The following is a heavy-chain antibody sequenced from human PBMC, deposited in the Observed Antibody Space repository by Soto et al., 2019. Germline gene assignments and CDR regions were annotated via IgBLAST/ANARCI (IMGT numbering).Heavy chain of an antibody. CDR1: GFTFSSYA. D-gene: IGHD5-18*01. V-gene: IGHV3-23*01. J-gene: IGHJ6*02. CDR3: AKGYPGRYCMDV. CDR2: ISGSGGST. Sequence: EVQLLESGGGLVQPGESLRLSCAASGFTFSSYAMSWVRQAPGKGLEWVSAISGSGGSTYYADSVKGRFTISRDNSKNTLYLQMNSLRVEDTAVYYCAKGYPGRYCMDVWGQGTTVTVSS.